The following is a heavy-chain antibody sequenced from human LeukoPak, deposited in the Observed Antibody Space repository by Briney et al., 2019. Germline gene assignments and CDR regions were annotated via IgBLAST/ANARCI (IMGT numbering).Heavy chain of an antibody. J-gene: IGHJ4*02. CDR3: ARDPHGSGSYGFDY. V-gene: IGHV4-59*12. D-gene: IGHD3-10*01. CDR2: IYYSGST. Sequence: GSLRLSCAASGFTFSSYSMNWVRQAPGKGLEWIGYIYYSGSTYYNPSLRSRVTISVDTSKNQFSLKLSSVTAADTAVYYCARDPHGSGSYGFDYWGQGTLVTVSS. CDR1: GFTFSSYS.